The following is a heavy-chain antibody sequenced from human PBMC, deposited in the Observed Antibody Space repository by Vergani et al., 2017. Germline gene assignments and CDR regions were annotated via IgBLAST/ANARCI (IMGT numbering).Heavy chain of an antibody. CDR2: ISYDGSNK. V-gene: IGHV3-30*19. D-gene: IGHD2-21*01. J-gene: IGHJ4*02. Sequence: QVQLVESGGGVVQPGRSLRLSCAASGFTFSSYGMHWVRQAPGKGLEWVAVISYDGSNKYYADSVKGRFTISRDNSKNTLYLQMNSLRAEDTAVYYCARDLYCGGDCYTFDYWGQGTLVTVSS. CDR3: ARDLYCGGDCYTFDY. CDR1: GFTFSSYG.